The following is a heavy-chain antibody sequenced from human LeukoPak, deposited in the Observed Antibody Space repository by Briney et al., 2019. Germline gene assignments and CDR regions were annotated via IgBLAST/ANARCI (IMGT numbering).Heavy chain of an antibody. J-gene: IGHJ4*02. Sequence: ASVKVSCKASGYTFTSYYMHWVRQAPGQGLEWMGIINPSGGSTSYAQKSQGRVTMTRDTSTSTVYMELSSLRSEDTAVYYCARDLTGYCTNGVCSIFDYWGQGTLVTVSS. CDR2: INPSGGST. V-gene: IGHV1-46*03. CDR3: ARDLTGYCTNGVCSIFDY. D-gene: IGHD2-8*01. CDR1: GYTFTSYY.